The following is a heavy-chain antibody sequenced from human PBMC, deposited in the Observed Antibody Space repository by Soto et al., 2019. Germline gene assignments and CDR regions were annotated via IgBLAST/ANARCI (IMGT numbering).Heavy chain of an antibody. CDR3: AKVRYSSPMGYYYGMDV. D-gene: IGHD6-19*01. CDR1: RVAFSKFI. J-gene: IGHJ6*02. V-gene: IGHV1-69*13. Sequence: SVQVSCKASRVAFSKFIVTWVRQAPGLGLEWVGGIIPIFGTANYAQKFQGRATITADESTSTSYMEVNNLRSEDTAVYYCAKVRYSSPMGYYYGMDVWGQGTTVIVSS. CDR2: IIPIFGTA.